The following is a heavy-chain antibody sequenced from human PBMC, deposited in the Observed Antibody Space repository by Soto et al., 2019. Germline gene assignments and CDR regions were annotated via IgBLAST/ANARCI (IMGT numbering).Heavy chain of an antibody. D-gene: IGHD3-10*01. Sequence: EVQLVESRGGLVPPGGSVRLSCAASGFIFKMYWMHWVRQSPGKGLVWISRIYNDGTYSDYADSVRGRFTISRDNVNDTLYLQMNNLRAEDSGLYYCTRGPRPISTGTGAYWGQGTQVTVSS. CDR1: GFIFKMYW. CDR3: TRGPRPISTGTGAY. J-gene: IGHJ4*02. V-gene: IGHV3-74*01. CDR2: IYNDGTYS.